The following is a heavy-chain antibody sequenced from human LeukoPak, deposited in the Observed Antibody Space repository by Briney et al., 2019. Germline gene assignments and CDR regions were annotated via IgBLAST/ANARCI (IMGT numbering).Heavy chain of an antibody. CDR1: GFTFSDYY. Sequence: PGGSLRLSCAASGFTFSDYYMSWIRQAPGKGLEWVLYISSSSSYTNYADSVKGRFTISRDNAKNSLYLQMNSLRVEDTAVYYCARSLEMSTVRSGFDIWGQGTMVTGSS. J-gene: IGHJ3*02. CDR2: ISSSSSYT. CDR3: ARSLEMSTVRSGFDI. D-gene: IGHD5-24*01. V-gene: IGHV3-11*06.